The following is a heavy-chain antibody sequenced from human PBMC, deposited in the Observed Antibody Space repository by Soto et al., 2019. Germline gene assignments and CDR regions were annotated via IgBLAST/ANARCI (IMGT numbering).Heavy chain of an antibody. J-gene: IGHJ4*02. Sequence: GASVKVFCKASGYTFTSYAMHWVGQAPGQGLEWMGIINPSGGSTSYAQKFQGRVTMTRDTSTSTVYMELSSLRSEDTAVYYCARDSGDIVASAPGDYWGQGTLVTVSS. CDR2: INPSGGST. CDR1: GYTFTSYA. CDR3: ARDSGDIVASAPGDY. V-gene: IGHV1-46*03. D-gene: IGHD5-12*01.